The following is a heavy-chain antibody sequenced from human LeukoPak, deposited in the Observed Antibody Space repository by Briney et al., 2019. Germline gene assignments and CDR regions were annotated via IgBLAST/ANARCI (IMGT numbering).Heavy chain of an antibody. Sequence: SQTLSLTCAISGDSVSTNSAAWNWIRQPPGKGLEWIGYVSYSGSTNYNPSLKSRVTISVDTSKNQFSLKLSSVTAADTAVYYCASLSRVAGTFSEFLFWGQGTLVTVSS. CDR3: ASLSRVAGTFSEFLF. CDR1: GDSVSTNSAA. CDR2: VSYSGST. J-gene: IGHJ4*02. V-gene: IGHV4-59*01. D-gene: IGHD2-15*01.